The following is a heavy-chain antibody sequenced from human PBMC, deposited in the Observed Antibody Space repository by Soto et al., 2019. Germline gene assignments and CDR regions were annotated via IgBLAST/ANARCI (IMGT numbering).Heavy chain of an antibody. CDR1: GGPIRSYC. J-gene: IGHJ6*02. CDR3: ARGGGKYYYESSGHSNHAMDV. V-gene: IGHV4-59*01. CDR2: IYDSGDT. Sequence: SETLSLTCTVSGGPIRSYCWSWIRQPPGQGLERIGYIYDSGDTDYTPSLTSRVTISVDTSKNQFSLKLSSVTTADTAVYYCARGGGKYYYESSGHSNHAMDVWGQGPTVTVSS. D-gene: IGHD3-22*01.